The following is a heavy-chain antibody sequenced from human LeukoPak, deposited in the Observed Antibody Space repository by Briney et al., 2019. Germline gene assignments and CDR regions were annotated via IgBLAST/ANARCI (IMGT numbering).Heavy chain of an antibody. CDR3: AKRRGNNLWFGEFFDY. V-gene: IGHV3-30*04. CDR1: GFTFSTYA. D-gene: IGHD3-10*01. CDR2: ISYDGSNK. J-gene: IGHJ4*02. Sequence: PGRSLRLSCAASGFTFSTYAMHWVRQAPGKGLEWVAVISYDGSNKYYADSVRFTISRDNSKNTLYLQMNSLRAEDTAVYYCAKRRGNNLWFGEFFDYWGQGTLVTVSS.